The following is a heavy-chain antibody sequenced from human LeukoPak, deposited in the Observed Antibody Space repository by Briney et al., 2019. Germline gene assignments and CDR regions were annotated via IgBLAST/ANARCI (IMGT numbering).Heavy chain of an antibody. J-gene: IGHJ4*02. CDR1: GFTVSSNY. CDR3: AKLCGGGSQPMDY. V-gene: IGHV3-30*18. CDR2: ISYDGSNK. D-gene: IGHD2-21*01. Sequence: PGGSLRLSCAASGFTVSSNYMSWVRQAPGKGLEWVAVISYDGSNKYYADSVKGRFTISRDNSKNTLYLQMNSLRAEDTAVYYCAKLCGGGSQPMDYWGQGTLVTVSS.